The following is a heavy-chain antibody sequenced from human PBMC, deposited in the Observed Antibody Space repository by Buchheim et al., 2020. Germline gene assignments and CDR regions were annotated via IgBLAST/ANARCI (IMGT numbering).Heavy chain of an antibody. CDR3: ARGYCSGGSCYSGYYYGMDV. CDR2: INHSGST. Sequence: QVQLQESGPGLVKPSGTLSLTCAVSGGSISSSNWWSWVRQPPGKGLEWIGEINHSGSTNYNPSLKSRVTISVDTSKNQFSLKLSSVTAADTAVYYCARGYCSGGSCYSGYYYGMDVWGQGTT. V-gene: IGHV4-4*02. J-gene: IGHJ6*02. D-gene: IGHD2-15*01. CDR1: GGSISSSNW.